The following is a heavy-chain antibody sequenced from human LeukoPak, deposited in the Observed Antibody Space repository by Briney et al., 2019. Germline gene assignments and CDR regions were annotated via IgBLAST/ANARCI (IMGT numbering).Heavy chain of an antibody. J-gene: IGHJ4*02. CDR3: ASRGSSGYYSC. Sequence: GESLQISCKGYGYSFTNYWVGWVRQMPGKGLEWMGIIYPGDSDTRYSPSFQGQVTISADRSVNTAYLQWSSLKASDTATYYCASRGSSGYYSCWGQGTLVTVAS. CDR1: GYSFTNYW. CDR2: IYPGDSDT. D-gene: IGHD3-22*01. V-gene: IGHV5-51*01.